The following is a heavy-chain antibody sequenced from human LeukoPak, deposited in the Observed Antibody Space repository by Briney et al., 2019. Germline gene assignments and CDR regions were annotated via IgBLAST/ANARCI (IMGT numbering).Heavy chain of an antibody. CDR3: AGANYDSSGVH. D-gene: IGHD3-22*01. CDR2: IYYSGST. V-gene: IGHV4-59*01. Sequence: SETLSLTCTVSGGSISSYYWSWIRQPPGKGLEWIGYIYYSGSTNYNPSLKSRVTISVDTSKNQFSLKLSSVTAADTAVYSCAGANYDSSGVHWGQGPLVTVSS. CDR1: GGSISSYY. J-gene: IGHJ4*02.